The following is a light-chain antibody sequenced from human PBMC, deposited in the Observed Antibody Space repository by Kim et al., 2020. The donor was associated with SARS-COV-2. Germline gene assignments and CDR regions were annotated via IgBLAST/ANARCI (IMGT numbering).Light chain of an antibody. CDR2: DTS. CDR3: LLYYGGDRV. J-gene: IGLJ3*02. V-gene: IGLV7-46*01. CDR1: TGAVTSAHY. Sequence: PGCTVNLTSASSTGAVTSAHYPSGFQQKPGHAPRTLIYDTSNKHSWTPARFSGSLLGGKAALTLSGAQPEDEAEYYCLLYYGGDRVFGGGTQLTVL.